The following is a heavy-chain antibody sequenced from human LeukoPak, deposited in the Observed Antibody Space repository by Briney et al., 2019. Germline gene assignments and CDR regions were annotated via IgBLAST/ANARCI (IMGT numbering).Heavy chain of an antibody. V-gene: IGHV1-69*04. J-gene: IGHJ6*02. CDR2: IIPILGIA. CDR3: ARDHYYDILTGPRDYYYYGMDV. CDR1: GGTFSSYA. Sequence: ASVKVSCKASGGTFSSYAISWVRQAPGQGLEWMGRIIPILGIANYAQKFQGRVTITADKSTSTAYMELSSLRSEDTAAYYCARDHYYDILTGPRDYYYYGMDVWGQGTTVTVSS. D-gene: IGHD3-9*01.